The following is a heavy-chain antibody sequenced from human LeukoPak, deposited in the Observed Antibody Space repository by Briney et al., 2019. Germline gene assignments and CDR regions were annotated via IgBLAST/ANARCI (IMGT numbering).Heavy chain of an antibody. CDR3: GRNHYGSGSSPFDY. D-gene: IGHD3-10*01. Sequence: SETLSLTCTVSGGSVSSYYWSWIRQPPGKGLEWIGYIYYGGSPNYNPSLKSRVTISVDTSKNQFSLRMSSVTAVDTAVYYCGRNHYGSGSSPFDYWGQGTLVTVSS. V-gene: IGHV4-59*08. J-gene: IGHJ4*02. CDR2: IYYGGSP. CDR1: GGSVSSYY.